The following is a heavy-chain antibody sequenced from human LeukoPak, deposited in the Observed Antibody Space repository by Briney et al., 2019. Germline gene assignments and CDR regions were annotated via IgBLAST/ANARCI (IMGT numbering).Heavy chain of an antibody. J-gene: IGHJ4*02. Sequence: PGGSLRLSCAGYGFTFSNHGMSWVRQAAGKGLEWVSGISPSGDITYYVDSVKGRFTISRDNSKNTLYLQMNSLRAEDTAVYYCGKGRTGYSYGYGIDSWGQGTLVTVSS. CDR3: GKGRTGYSYGYGIDS. V-gene: IGHV3-23*01. CDR2: ISPSGDIT. D-gene: IGHD5-18*01. CDR1: GFTFSNHG.